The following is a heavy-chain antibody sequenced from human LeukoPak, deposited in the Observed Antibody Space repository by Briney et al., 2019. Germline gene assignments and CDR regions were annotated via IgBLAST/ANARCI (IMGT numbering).Heavy chain of an antibody. J-gene: IGHJ5*02. V-gene: IGHV3-7*04. Sequence: GASLRLSCAASGFTFSSFWMSWVRQAPGKGLEWVAHKKEDGRKQSYVDSVKGRFTISRDNAKNPVYLQMNSLRAEDTAVYYCARVVTWFDPWGQGSLVTVSS. CDR2: KKEDGRKQ. CDR3: ARVVTWFDP. CDR1: GFTFSSFW.